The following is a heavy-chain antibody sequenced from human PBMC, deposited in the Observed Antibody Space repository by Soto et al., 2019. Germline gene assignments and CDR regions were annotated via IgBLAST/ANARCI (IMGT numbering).Heavy chain of an antibody. D-gene: IGHD2-21*01. Sequence: SETLSLTCTVSGVSISSGTYSWSWIRQHPGEGLEWIGYISYSGRTYYNPSLKSRVIISVDTSKNQFSLKLNSVTAADTALYYCARDPGEWGQGTLVTVS. J-gene: IGHJ4*02. CDR1: GVSISSGTYS. CDR3: ARDPGE. CDR2: ISYSGRT. V-gene: IGHV4-31*03.